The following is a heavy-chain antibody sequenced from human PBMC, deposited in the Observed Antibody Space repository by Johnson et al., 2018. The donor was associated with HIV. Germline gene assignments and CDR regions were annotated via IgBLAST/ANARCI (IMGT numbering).Heavy chain of an antibody. D-gene: IGHD3-22*01. V-gene: IGHV3-20*04. J-gene: IGHJ3*02. CDR3: ARTITMIVVDIKSNNDALDI. CDR1: GFTFDEYG. Sequence: VQLVESGGGVVQPGGSLRLSCAASGFTFDEYGMSWVRQAPGKGLEWVSGINWNGGSKRYAASVKGRFTISRDHAKNSLYLQMNSLRAEDTALYYCARTITMIVVDIKSNNDALDIWGQGTMVTVSS. CDR2: INWNGGSK.